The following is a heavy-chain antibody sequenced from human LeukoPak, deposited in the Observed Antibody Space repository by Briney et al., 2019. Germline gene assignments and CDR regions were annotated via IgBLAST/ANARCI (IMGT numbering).Heavy chain of an antibody. V-gene: IGHV1-58*01. CDR1: GFTFTRSA. CDR3: AASARSSGYSYSSD. Sequence: AVKVSCKASGFTFTRSAVQWVRQARGQRLEWIGWIAVGSGSTNYAQEFRERVTITRDTSTGTAYMELSSLRSEDTAVYYCAASARSSGYSYSSDWGQGTLVTVAS. CDR2: IAVGSGST. J-gene: IGHJ4*02. D-gene: IGHD3-22*01.